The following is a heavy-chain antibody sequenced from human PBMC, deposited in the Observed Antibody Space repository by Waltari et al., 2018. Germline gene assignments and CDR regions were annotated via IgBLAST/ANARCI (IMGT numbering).Heavy chain of an antibody. V-gene: IGHV4-39*01. CDR1: GGSIDTPKHY. CDR3: ATYIGASVGTAAFDV. Sequence: QLQLQESGPGPVKPSETLSLTCSVSGGSIDTPKHYWSWIRQPPGQGLEWIGTISYAGTTYTNPSLRSRLTMSRDTSKNQLSLTLGSTTAADTAVYYCATYIGASVGTAAFDVWSQGTMVTVSS. D-gene: IGHD5-12*01. J-gene: IGHJ3*01. CDR2: ISYAGTT.